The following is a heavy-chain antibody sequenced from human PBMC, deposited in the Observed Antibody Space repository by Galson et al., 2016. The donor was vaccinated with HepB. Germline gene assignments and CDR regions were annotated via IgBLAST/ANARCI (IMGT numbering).Heavy chain of an antibody. Sequence: SVKVSCKASGYTFTTYAISWVRQAPGQGLEWMGWISTYTGDTNYAQKVQGRVTMTTDTSTRTAYMELRSLRSDDTAVYYCARVSGSYNYFDYWGQGTLVTVSS. V-gene: IGHV1-18*01. CDR3: ARVSGSYNYFDY. D-gene: IGHD1-26*01. CDR2: ISTYTGDT. J-gene: IGHJ4*02. CDR1: GYTFTTYA.